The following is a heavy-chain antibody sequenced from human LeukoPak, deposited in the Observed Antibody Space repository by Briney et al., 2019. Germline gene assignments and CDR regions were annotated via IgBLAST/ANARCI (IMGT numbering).Heavy chain of an antibody. CDR1: GFTFSSYV. V-gene: IGHV3-23*01. CDR3: ATTLLRASTYMDV. Sequence: GGSLTLSCAASGFTFSSYVMRWVRQAAGKGLEWVSGISGSGGSTYYADSVKGRFTISRDNSKNTLYLQMNSLRAEDTAVYYCATTLLRASTYMDVWGKGTTVTVSS. CDR2: ISGSGGST. J-gene: IGHJ6*03. D-gene: IGHD1-1*01.